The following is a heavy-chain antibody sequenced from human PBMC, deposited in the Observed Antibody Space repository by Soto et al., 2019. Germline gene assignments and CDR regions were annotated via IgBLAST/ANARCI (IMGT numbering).Heavy chain of an antibody. Sequence: GGSLRLSCAASGFTFSSYAMSWVRQAPGKGLEWVSAISGSGGSTYYADSVKGRFTISRDNSKNTLYLQMNSLRAEDTDVYSCAKGGGSYYAGAFDIWGQGTMVTVSS. CDR2: ISGSGGST. V-gene: IGHV3-23*01. CDR3: AKGGGSYYAGAFDI. J-gene: IGHJ3*02. CDR1: GFTFSSYA. D-gene: IGHD1-26*01.